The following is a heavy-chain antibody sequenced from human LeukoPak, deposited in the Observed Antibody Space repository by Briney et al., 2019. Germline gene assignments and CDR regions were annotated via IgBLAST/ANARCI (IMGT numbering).Heavy chain of an antibody. CDR2: IYFSGST. V-gene: IGHV4-61*08. CDR3: ARGAITMVRGVTLEYNWFDP. CDR1: GGSISS. J-gene: IGHJ5*02. Sequence: SETLSLTCTVSGGSISSFYWSWFYWSWIRQPPGKGLEWIGYIYFSGSTNYNPSLKSRVTISVDTSKNQFSLKLSSVTAADTAVYYCARGAITMVRGVTLEYNWFDPWGQGTLVTVSS. D-gene: IGHD3-10*01.